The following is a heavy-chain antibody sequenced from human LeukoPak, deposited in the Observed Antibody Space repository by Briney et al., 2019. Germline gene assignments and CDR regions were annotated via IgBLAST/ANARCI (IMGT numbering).Heavy chain of an antibody. D-gene: IGHD1-26*01. J-gene: IGHJ3*02. CDR2: LYYGGST. Sequence: PSETLSDSRVVPGDSTSRTTNCSGWIRQPPGKGLEWIGSLYYGGSTYYNPSLKSRVTISVDTSKNQFSLKLTSVTATDTAVFFGVKHHFSGTTYAFDNWGQGTMVTVSS. CDR3: VKHHFSGTTYAFDN. V-gene: IGHV4-39*01. CDR1: GDSTSRTTNC.